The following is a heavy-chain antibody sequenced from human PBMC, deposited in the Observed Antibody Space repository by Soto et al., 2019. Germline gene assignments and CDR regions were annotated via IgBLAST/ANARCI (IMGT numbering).Heavy chain of an antibody. CDR3: AKDRMAVAACDAFDI. CDR1: GFTFSSYG. D-gene: IGHD6-19*01. J-gene: IGHJ3*02. Sequence: QVQLVESGGGVVQPGRSLRLSCAASGFTFSSYGMHWVRQAPGKGLEWVAVISYDGSNKYYADSVKGRFTISRDNSKNTLYLQMNSLRAEDTAVYYCAKDRMAVAACDAFDIWGQGTMVTVSS. V-gene: IGHV3-30*18. CDR2: ISYDGSNK.